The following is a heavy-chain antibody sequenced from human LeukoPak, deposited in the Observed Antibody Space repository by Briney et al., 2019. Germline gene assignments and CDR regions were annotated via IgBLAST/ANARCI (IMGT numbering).Heavy chain of an antibody. Sequence: GGSLRLSCAASGFTFDDYTMLGVRQAPGKGLEWVSLISWDGGSTYYADSVKDRFTISRDNSKNSLYLQMNSLRTEDTALYCCAKSMVSGSSHWYFDLWGRGTLVTVSS. V-gene: IGHV3-43*01. CDR3: AKSMVSGSSHWYFDL. CDR2: ISWDGGST. CDR1: GFTFDDYT. J-gene: IGHJ2*01. D-gene: IGHD3-10*01.